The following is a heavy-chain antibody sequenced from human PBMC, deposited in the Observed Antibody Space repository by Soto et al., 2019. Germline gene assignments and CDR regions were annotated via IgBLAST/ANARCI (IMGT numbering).Heavy chain of an antibody. Sequence: SETLSLTCAVYGGSFSGYYWSWIRQPPGKGLEWIGEINHSGSTNYNPSLKSRVTISVDTSKNQFSLKLSSVTAADTAVYYCARVRITSLDDYRYLHAVSAQGTSVTGS. D-gene: IGHD2-2*01. CDR3: ARVRITSLDDYRYLHAV. V-gene: IGHV4-34*01. J-gene: IGHJ6*02. CDR2: INHSGST. CDR1: GGSFSGYY.